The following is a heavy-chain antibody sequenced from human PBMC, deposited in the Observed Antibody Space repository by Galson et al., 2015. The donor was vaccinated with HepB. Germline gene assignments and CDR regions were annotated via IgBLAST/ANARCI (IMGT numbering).Heavy chain of an antibody. V-gene: IGHV3-33*01. D-gene: IGHD3-10*01. Sequence: SLRLSCAASGFTFSSFGMHWVRQAPGKGLEWVAVIWHDGSNIQYGESVKGRFTISRDNSKSALNLQVESLRVEDTAVYYCARGELLTGVGAFDIWGQGTMVIVSS. CDR2: IWHDGSNI. J-gene: IGHJ3*02. CDR3: ARGELLTGVGAFDI. CDR1: GFTFSSFG.